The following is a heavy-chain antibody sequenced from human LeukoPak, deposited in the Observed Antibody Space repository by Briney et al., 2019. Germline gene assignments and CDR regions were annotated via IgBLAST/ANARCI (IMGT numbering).Heavy chain of an antibody. D-gene: IGHD3-22*01. J-gene: IGHJ4*02. CDR2: IRGSGGST. Sequence: GGSLRLSCAASGFTFSSYAMSWVRQAPGKGLEWVSAIRGSGGSTYYADSVKGRFTISRDNSKNTLYLQMKSLRAEDTAVYYCAKDLWGGTEEYYYDSSGYYPGTFDYWGQGTLVTVSS. CDR1: GFTFSSYA. V-gene: IGHV3-23*01. CDR3: AKDLWGGTEEYYYDSSGYYPGTFDY.